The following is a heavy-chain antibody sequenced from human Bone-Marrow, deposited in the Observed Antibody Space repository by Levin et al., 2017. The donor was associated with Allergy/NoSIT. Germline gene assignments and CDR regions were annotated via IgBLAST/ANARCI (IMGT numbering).Heavy chain of an antibody. CDR3: AKAIRFLEWVALFDY. V-gene: IGHV3-30*18. CDR2: ISYDGSNK. Sequence: LPGGSLRLSCAASGFTFSSYGMHWVRQAPGKGLEWVAVISYDGSNKYYADSVKGRFTISRDNSKNTLYLQMNSLRAEDTAVYYCAKAIRFLEWVALFDYWGQGTLVTVSS. J-gene: IGHJ4*02. CDR1: GFTFSSYG. D-gene: IGHD3-3*01.